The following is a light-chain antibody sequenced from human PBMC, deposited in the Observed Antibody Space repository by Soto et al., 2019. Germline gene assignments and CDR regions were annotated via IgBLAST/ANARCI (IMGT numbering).Light chain of an antibody. CDR3: QQYNSYSSLT. CDR1: QSVSGW. Sequence: IQMTQSASTLSASVGDTVTVTCRASQSVSGWLAWYQQKPGEAPKLLIYDASSLESGVPSRFSGSGSGTEFTLTISSLQPDDFATYYCQQYNSYSSLTFGGGTKVDIK. V-gene: IGKV1-5*01. J-gene: IGKJ4*01. CDR2: DAS.